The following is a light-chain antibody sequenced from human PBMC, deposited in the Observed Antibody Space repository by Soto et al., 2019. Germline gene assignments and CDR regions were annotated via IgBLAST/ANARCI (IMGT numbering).Light chain of an antibody. Sequence: QSALTQPASVSGSPGQSITISCTGTSSDVGGYNYVSWYQQHPGKAPKLMIYEVNSRPSGVSNRFSGSKSGNTASLTISGLQGEDEADYYCSSYTASSTVVFGGGTKVTVL. V-gene: IGLV2-14*01. CDR3: SSYTASSTVV. J-gene: IGLJ2*01. CDR2: EVN. CDR1: SSDVGGYNY.